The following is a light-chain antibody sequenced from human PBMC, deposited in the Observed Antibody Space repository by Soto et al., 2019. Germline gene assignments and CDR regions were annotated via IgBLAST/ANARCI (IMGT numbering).Light chain of an antibody. J-gene: IGLJ1*01. CDR3: CSFAGSNSFSV. CDR1: SSAFGGYDY. Sequence: QSALTQPPSASGSPGQSVTISCTGPSSAFGGYDYVSWYQQHPGKAPKLMIYDVNKRPSGVPDRFSGSKSGNTASLTVSGLQAEDEADYYCCSFAGSNSFSVFGTGTKLTVL. CDR2: DVN. V-gene: IGLV2-8*01.